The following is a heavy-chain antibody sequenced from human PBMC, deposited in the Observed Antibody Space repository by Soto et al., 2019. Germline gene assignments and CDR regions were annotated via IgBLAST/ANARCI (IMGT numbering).Heavy chain of an antibody. CDR1: GFTFSSYW. D-gene: IGHD3-16*02. CDR3: ARERHYVWGSYRSFDY. J-gene: IGHJ4*02. Sequence: EVQLVESGGGLVQPGGSLRLSCAASGFTFSSYWMSWVRQAPGKGLEWVANIKQDGSEKYYVDSVKGRFTISRDNAKNSLSLQMNSLRAEDTAVYYCARERHYVWGSYRSFDYWGQGTLVTVSS. CDR2: IKQDGSEK. V-gene: IGHV3-7*03.